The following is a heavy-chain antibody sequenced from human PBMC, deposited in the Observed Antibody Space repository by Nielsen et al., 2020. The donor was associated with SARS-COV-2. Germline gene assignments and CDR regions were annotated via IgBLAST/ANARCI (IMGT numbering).Heavy chain of an antibody. CDR3: ARGGSYDFWSQNNDPHDAFDI. Sequence: WVRQAPGQGLEWMGRINPNSGGTNYAQKFQGRVTMTRDTSISTAYMELSRLRSDDTAVYYCARGGSYDFWSQNNDPHDAFDIWGQGTMVTVSS. V-gene: IGHV1-2*06. CDR2: INPNSGGT. J-gene: IGHJ3*02. D-gene: IGHD3-3*01.